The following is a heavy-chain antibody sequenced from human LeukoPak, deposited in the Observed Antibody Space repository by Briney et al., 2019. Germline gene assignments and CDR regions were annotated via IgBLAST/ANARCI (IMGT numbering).Heavy chain of an antibody. CDR1: GFTFSNAL. CDR2: IKSKSDGGTT. CDR3: TTIAVAGS. D-gene: IGHD6-19*01. Sequence: PGGSLRLSCAASGFTFSNALMSWVRQAPGKGLEWVGRIKSKSDGGTTDYAAPVKGRFTISRDDSKTTVYLEMNSLKIEDTARYYCTTIAVAGSWGKGTLVTVSS. J-gene: IGHJ4*02. V-gene: IGHV3-15*01.